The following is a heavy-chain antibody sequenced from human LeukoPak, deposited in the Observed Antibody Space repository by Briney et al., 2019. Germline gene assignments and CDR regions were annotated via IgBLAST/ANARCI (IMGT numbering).Heavy chain of an antibody. CDR3: ARVSRGDSRGAIDY. J-gene: IGHJ4*02. CDR2: ISSSSSYI. D-gene: IGHD2-21*02. CDR1: GFTFSSYS. V-gene: IGHV3-21*01. Sequence: GGSLRLSCAASGFTFSSYSMNWVRQAPGKGLEWVSSISSSSSYIYYADSVKGRFTISRDNAKNSLYLQMNSLRAEDTAVYYCARVSRGDSRGAIDYWGQGTLVTVSS.